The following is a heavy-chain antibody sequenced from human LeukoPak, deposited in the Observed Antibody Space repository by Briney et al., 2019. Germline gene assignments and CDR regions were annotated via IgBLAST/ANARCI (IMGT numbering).Heavy chain of an antibody. Sequence: PGGSLRLSCAVSGFTFSGYYMSWIRQAPGKGLEWTSYITTSATTIHYADSVKGRFTMSRDNAKNSLFLQMNSLRAEDTAVYYCARARGYCSGGFCYAYYFDYWGQGTLVTVSS. CDR1: GFTFSGYY. D-gene: IGHD2-15*01. V-gene: IGHV3-11*01. CDR2: ITTSATTI. CDR3: ARARGYCSGGFCYAYYFDY. J-gene: IGHJ4*02.